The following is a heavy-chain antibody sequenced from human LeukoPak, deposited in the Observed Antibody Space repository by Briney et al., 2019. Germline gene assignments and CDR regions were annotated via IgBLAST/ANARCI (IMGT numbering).Heavy chain of an antibody. J-gene: IGHJ4*02. CDR3: ATYFFYFDF. V-gene: IGHV4-30-2*01. CDR1: GGSLSSGGYS. D-gene: IGHD2/OR15-2a*01. CDR2: IYHSGST. Sequence: PSETLSLTCAVSGGSLSSGGYSWSWIRQPPGKGLEWIGYIYHSGSTYYNPSLKTRVTISVDKSKNQFSLRLTSVTAADTAVYFYATYFFYFDFWGQGSLVTVSS.